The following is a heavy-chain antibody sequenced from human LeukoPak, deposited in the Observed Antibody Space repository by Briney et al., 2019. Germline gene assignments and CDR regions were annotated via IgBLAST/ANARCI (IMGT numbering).Heavy chain of an antibody. CDR1: GGSISSGNYY. Sequence: SQTLSLTCTVSGGSISSGNYYWSWIRQPAGKGLEWIGRIYTSGSTNYNPSLKSRVTISVDTSKNQFSLKLSSVTAADTAVYYCARARSKSGQYSSGPGALRDWGQGTLVTVSS. CDR2: IYTSGST. CDR3: ARARSKSGQYSSGPGALRD. V-gene: IGHV4-61*02. J-gene: IGHJ4*02. D-gene: IGHD6-19*01.